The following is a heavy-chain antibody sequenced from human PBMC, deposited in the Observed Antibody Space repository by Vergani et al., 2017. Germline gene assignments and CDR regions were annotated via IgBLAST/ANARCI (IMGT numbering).Heavy chain of an antibody. D-gene: IGHD5-24*01. J-gene: IGHJ6*02. CDR2: INHNGGT. Sequence: QVQLQQWGAGLLKPSETLSLTCAVHGGSSSGYYWSWIRQPPGKGLEWIGEINHNGGTNYNPSLKSRVTLSVDTSKNQFSLKLSSVTAADTAVYYCARRGWLQFHYYGMDVWGQGTTVTVSS. CDR3: ARRGWLQFHYYGMDV. CDR1: GGSSSGYY. V-gene: IGHV4-34*01.